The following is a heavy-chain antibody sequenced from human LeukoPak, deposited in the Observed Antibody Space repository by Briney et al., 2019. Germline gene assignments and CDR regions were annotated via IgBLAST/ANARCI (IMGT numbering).Heavy chain of an antibody. CDR2: ISAYNGNR. Sequence: GASVEVSCKASGYTFTNYGISWVRQAPGQGLEWMGWISAYNGNRNYAQKLQGRVTMTTDTSTSTAYMELRSLRSDDTAVYYCARVSSGSGSFYYYGMDVWGQGTTVTVSS. D-gene: IGHD3-10*01. V-gene: IGHV1-18*01. J-gene: IGHJ6*02. CDR3: ARVSSGSGSFYYYGMDV. CDR1: GYTFTNYG.